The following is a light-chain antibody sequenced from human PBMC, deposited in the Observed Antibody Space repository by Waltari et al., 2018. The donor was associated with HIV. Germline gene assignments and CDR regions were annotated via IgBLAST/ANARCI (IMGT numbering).Light chain of an antibody. CDR1: QSVSSSY. V-gene: IGKV3-20*01. Sequence: EIVLTQSPGTLSLSPGERATLSCRASQSVSSSYLAWYQQKPGQAHRLLIYGASSLATGIPDRFSGSGSGTDFTLTISRLEPEDFAVYYCQQYGSSPSITFGQGTRLEIK. CDR3: QQYGSSPSIT. CDR2: GAS. J-gene: IGKJ5*01.